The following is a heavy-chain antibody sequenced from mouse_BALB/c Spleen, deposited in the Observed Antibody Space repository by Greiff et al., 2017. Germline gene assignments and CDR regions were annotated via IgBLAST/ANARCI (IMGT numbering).Heavy chain of an antibody. CDR2: ISYDGSN. V-gene: IGHV3-6*02. J-gene: IGHJ4*01. D-gene: IGHD1-2*01. Sequence: EVQRVESGPGLVKPSQSLSLTCSVTGYSITSGYYWNWIRQFPGNKLEWMGYISYDGSNNYNPSLKNRISITRDTSKNQFFLKLNSVTTEDTATYYCARLRRGAMAMDYWGQGTSVTVSS. CDR3: ARLRRGAMAMDY. CDR1: GYSITSGYY.